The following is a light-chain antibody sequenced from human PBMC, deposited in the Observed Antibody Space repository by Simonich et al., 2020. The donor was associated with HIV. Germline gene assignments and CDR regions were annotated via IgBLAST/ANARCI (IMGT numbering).Light chain of an antibody. CDR3: QQANSFPRV. Sequence: DIQMTQSPSSLSASVGDRVTITCRASQSISSYLNWYQQKPGKAPKLLIYAASSLQSGVPSRFSGSGSGTDFTLTISSLQPEDFATYYCQQANSFPRVFGPGTKVDIK. CDR2: AAS. J-gene: IGKJ3*01. V-gene: IGKV1-39*01. CDR1: QSISSY.